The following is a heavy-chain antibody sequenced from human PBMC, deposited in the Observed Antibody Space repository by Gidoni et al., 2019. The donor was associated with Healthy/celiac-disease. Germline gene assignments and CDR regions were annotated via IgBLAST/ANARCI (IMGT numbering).Heavy chain of an antibody. J-gene: IGHJ3*02. CDR2: ISHDRSNK. CDR1: GSTSSSYA. Sequence: QVQLVESGGGVVQPGRSRRLSCDAYGSTSSSYAMHWVRQAPGTGLEWVAVISHDRSNKYYADSVKGRFTISRDNSKNTLYLQMNSLRAEDTAVYHCARDRSFEIGAFDIWGQGTMVTVSS. V-gene: IGHV3-30-3*01. CDR3: ARDRSFEIGAFDI.